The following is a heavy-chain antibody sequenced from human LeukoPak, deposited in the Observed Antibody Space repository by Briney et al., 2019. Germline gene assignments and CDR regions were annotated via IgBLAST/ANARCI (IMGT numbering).Heavy chain of an antibody. CDR3: ARGGGYSSGLSY. J-gene: IGHJ4*02. Sequence: PSETLSLTCTVSGGSISSYYWSWIRQPPGKGLEWIGYIYYSGSANYNPSPKSRVTISVDTSKNQFSLKLTSVTAADTAVYFCARGGGYSSGLSYWGQGALVTVSS. D-gene: IGHD2-15*01. CDR1: GGSISSYY. CDR2: IYYSGSA. V-gene: IGHV4-59*01.